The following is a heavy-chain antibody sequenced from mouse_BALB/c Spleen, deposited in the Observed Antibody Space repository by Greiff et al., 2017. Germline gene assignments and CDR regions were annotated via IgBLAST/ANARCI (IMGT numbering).Heavy chain of an antibody. V-gene: IGHV1-54*01. CDR2: INPGSGGT. CDR1: GYAFTNYL. CDR3: ARCTTVDGWYFDV. Sequence: QVQLQQSGAELVRPGTSVKVSCKASGYAFTNYLIEWVKQRPGQGLEWIGVINPGSGGTNYNEKFKGKATLTADKSSSTAYMQLSSLTSDDSAVYFCARCTTVDGWYFDVWGAGTTVTVSS. J-gene: IGHJ1*01. D-gene: IGHD1-1*01.